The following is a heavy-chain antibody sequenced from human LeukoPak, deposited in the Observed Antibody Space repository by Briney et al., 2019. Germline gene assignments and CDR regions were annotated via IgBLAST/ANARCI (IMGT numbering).Heavy chain of an antibody. J-gene: IGHJ4*02. CDR3: ARGPRYAYDSSALVLDS. D-gene: IGHD3-22*01. CDR2: ISAYNGLT. Sequence: ASVKVSCKASGYTFTSYGISWVRQAPGQGLEWMGRISAYNGLTNYARNLQDRVTMTTDTSTSTAYMELRRLRPSDTAVYYCARGPRYAYDSSALVLDSWGQGTLVTVSS. CDR1: GYTFTSYG. V-gene: IGHV1-18*01.